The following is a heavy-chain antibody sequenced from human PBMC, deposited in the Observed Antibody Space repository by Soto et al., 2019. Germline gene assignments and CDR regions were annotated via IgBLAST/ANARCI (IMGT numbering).Heavy chain of an antibody. CDR2: ISSSSSYI. D-gene: IGHD1-26*01. J-gene: IGHJ6*02. CDR1: GFTFSSYS. Sequence: LRLSCAASGFTFSSYSMNWVRQAPGKGLEWVSSISSSSSYIYYADSVKGRFTISRDNAKNSLYLQMNSLRAGDTAVYYCARAWELHGMDVWGQGTTVTVSS. CDR3: ARAWELHGMDV. V-gene: IGHV3-21*01.